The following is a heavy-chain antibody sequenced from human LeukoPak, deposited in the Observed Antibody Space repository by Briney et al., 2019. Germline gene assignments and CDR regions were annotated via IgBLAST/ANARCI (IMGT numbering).Heavy chain of an antibody. Sequence: GGSLRFSCAASGFTFSSYAMSWVRQAPGKGLEWVSAISGSGGSTYYADSVKGRFTISRDNSKNTLYLQMNSLRAEDTAVYYCAKFGLDYCSSTSCYPFHYYYGMDVWGQGTAVTVSS. V-gene: IGHV3-23*01. CDR2: ISGSGGST. CDR3: AKFGLDYCSSTSCYPFHYYYGMDV. D-gene: IGHD2-2*01. CDR1: GFTFSSYA. J-gene: IGHJ6*02.